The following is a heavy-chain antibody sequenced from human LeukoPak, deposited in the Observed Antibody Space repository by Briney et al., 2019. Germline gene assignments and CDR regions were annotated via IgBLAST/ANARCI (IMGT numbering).Heavy chain of an antibody. D-gene: IGHD3-22*01. Sequence: ASVRVSCKASGYIFTTFGISWVRQAPGQGLEWMGWISAYNGNTNYAQKVQGRVTMTTDTSTSTAYMELRSLRSDDTAVYYCARDGYYDSSTYAPYVFDIWGQGTMVPVSS. CDR2: ISAYNGNT. J-gene: IGHJ3*02. CDR3: ARDGYYDSSTYAPYVFDI. V-gene: IGHV1-18*01. CDR1: GYIFTTFG.